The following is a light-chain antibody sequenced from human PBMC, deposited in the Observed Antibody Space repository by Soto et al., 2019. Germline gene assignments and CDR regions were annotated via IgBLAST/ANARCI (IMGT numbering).Light chain of an antibody. CDR1: SSNIGAGYD. V-gene: IGLV1-40*01. Sequence: QSVLTQPPSVSGAPGQRVTISCTGSSSNIGAGYDVHWYQQLPGTAPKLLIYGNSNRPSGVPDRFSGSKSGTSASLAITGLQAEDDADYYCQSYHSSLSAVVFGGGTKLTVL. J-gene: IGLJ2*01. CDR2: GNS. CDR3: QSYHSSLSAVV.